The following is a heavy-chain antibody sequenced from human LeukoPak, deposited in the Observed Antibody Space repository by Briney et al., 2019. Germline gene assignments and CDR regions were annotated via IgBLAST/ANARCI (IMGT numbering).Heavy chain of an antibody. D-gene: IGHD1/OR15-1a*01. Sequence: PSETLSLTCAVYGGSFSGYYWSWIRQPPGKGLEWIGEINHSGSTNYNPSLKSRVTISVDTSKNQFSLKLSSVTAADTAVYYCARTNAGNKLRRNAFDIWGQGTMVTVSS. J-gene: IGHJ3*02. CDR3: ARTNAGNKLRRNAFDI. V-gene: IGHV4-34*01. CDR2: INHSGST. CDR1: GGSFSGYY.